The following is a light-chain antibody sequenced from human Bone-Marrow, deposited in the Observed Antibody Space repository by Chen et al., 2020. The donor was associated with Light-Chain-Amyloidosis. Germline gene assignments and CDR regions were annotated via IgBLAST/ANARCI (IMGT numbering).Light chain of an antibody. CDR1: NIGSTS. Sequence: SYVLTPPSSVSVAPVQTATIACGGNNIGSTSVHWYQPTPGQAPLLVVYDDSDRPSGIPERLSGSNSGNTATLTISRVEAGDEADYYCQVWDRSSDRPVFGGGTKLTVL. CDR3: QVWDRSSDRPV. J-gene: IGLJ3*02. CDR2: DDS. V-gene: IGLV3-21*02.